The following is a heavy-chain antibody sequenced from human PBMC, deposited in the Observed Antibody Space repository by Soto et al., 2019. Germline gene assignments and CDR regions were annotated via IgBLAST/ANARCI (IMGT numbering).Heavy chain of an antibody. CDR3: ARLLTEGATFREDAFDL. J-gene: IGHJ3*01. CDR1: RYTFASHG. V-gene: IGHV1-18*01. D-gene: IGHD1-26*01. Sequence: QVQLVQSGGDVKTPGASVKVSCTTFRYTFASHGIAWVRQAPGQGLEWMGWISTFNGKTDYAQKFQGRVTMTADTITSTVLMELRSLSSDDTAVYYCARLLTEGATFREDAFDLWGQGTKVTVSS. CDR2: ISTFNGKT.